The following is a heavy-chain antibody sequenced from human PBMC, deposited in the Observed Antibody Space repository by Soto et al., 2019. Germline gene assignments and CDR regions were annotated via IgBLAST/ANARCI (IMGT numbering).Heavy chain of an antibody. CDR1: GFTFDDYA. CDR3: AKDNDVWGSYRHDAFDI. CDR2: ISWNSGSI. J-gene: IGHJ3*02. V-gene: IGHV3-9*01. Sequence: VQLVESGGGLVQPGRSLRLSCAASGFTFDDYAMHWVRQAPGKGLEWVSGISWNSGSIGYADSVKGRFTISRDNAKNSLYLQMNSLRAEDTALYYCAKDNDVWGSYRHDAFDIWGQGTMVTVSS. D-gene: IGHD3-16*02.